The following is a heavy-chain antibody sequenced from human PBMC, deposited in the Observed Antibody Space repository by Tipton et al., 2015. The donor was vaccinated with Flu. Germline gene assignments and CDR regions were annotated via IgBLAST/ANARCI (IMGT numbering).Heavy chain of an antibody. CDR2: INHSGST. V-gene: IGHV4-34*01. J-gene: IGHJ3*02. Sequence: GLVKPSETLSLTCAVYGGSFSGYYWSWIRQPPGKGLEWIGEINHSGSTNYNPSLKSRVTISVDTSKNQFSLKLSSVTAADTAVYYCARALATDDAFDIWGQGTMVTVSS. CDR3: ARALATDDAFDI. CDR1: GGSFSGYY.